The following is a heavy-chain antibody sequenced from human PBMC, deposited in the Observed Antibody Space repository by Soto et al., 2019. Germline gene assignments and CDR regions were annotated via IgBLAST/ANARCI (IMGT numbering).Heavy chain of an antibody. V-gene: IGHV3-23*01. CDR2: ISGSGGST. Sequence: GGSLRLSCAASGFTVSSYAMSWVRQAPGKGLEWVSAISGSGGSTYYADSVKGRFTISRDNSKNTLYLQMNSLRAEDTAVYYCAKAGVLRFLEWLPREYYFDYWGQGTLVTVSS. CDR1: GFTVSSYA. J-gene: IGHJ4*02. D-gene: IGHD3-3*01. CDR3: AKAGVLRFLEWLPREYYFDY.